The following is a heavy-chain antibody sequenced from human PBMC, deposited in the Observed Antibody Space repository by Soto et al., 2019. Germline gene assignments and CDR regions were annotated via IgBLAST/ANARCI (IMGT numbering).Heavy chain of an antibody. CDR3: ARDYLPYQMLSSFDP. Sequence: QVQLQESGPGLVKPSETLSLTCTVSGGSISNYYWSWIRQPPGRGPEWIGYIYYTGSTRYNPSLKSRVTISADTSKNQFSLKLSSVTAADTAVYYCARDYLPYQMLSSFDPWGQGTLVIVSS. D-gene: IGHD2-2*01. CDR1: GGSISNYY. J-gene: IGHJ5*02. CDR2: IYYTGST. V-gene: IGHV4-59*01.